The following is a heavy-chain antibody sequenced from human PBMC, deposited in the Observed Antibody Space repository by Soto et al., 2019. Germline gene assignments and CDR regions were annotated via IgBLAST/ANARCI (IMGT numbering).Heavy chain of an antibody. D-gene: IGHD1-1*01. Sequence: PSETLSLTCTVSGGSISSYYWSWIRQPPGKGLEWIGYIYYSGSTNYNPSLKSRVTMTRDTSITTAYMELSRLRSGDTAVYYCAREPATAKPEGVDFWGRGTLVTVSS. J-gene: IGHJ4*02. V-gene: IGHV4-59*01. CDR3: AREPATAKPEGVDF. CDR1: GGSISSYY. CDR2: IYYSGST.